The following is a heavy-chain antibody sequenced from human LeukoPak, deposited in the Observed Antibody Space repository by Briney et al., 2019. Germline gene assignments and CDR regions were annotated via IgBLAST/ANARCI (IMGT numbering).Heavy chain of an antibody. Sequence: GGSLRLSCEASGFTFSSNAIHWVRQAPGQGLQYVSAISGNGGSTYYADSVKGRFTISRDNSKNTVYLQMGSLRAEDMAVYYCARVKYSDFWSGYSPPDYWGQGTLVTVSS. CDR1: GFTFSSNA. J-gene: IGHJ4*02. V-gene: IGHV3-64*02. D-gene: IGHD3-3*01. CDR3: ARVKYSDFWSGYSPPDY. CDR2: ISGNGGST.